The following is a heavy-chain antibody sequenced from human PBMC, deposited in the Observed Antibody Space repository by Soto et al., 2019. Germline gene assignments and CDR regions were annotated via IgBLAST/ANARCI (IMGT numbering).Heavy chain of an antibody. V-gene: IGHV1-46*01. Sequence: ASVKVSCKASGYTFTSYYMHWAREAPGQGLEWMGIINPSGGSTSYAQKFQGRVTMTRDTSTSTVYMELSSLRSEDTAVYYCARETSPGGYSYGYYYYHGMDVWGQGTTYPFSS. D-gene: IGHD5-18*01. CDR3: ARETSPGGYSYGYYYYHGMDV. J-gene: IGHJ6*02. CDR2: INPSGGST. CDR1: GYTFTSYY.